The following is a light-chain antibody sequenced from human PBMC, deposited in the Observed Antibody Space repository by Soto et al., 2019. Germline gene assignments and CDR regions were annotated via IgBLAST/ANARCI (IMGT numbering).Light chain of an antibody. Sequence: NFLTQSPGTLSLSPGERATLSCRASQSVSSYLAWYQQKPGQAPRLLIYGASSRATGIPDRFSGSGSGTDLTLTISRLEPEDFAVYYCQQYGRPSRTFGQGTKVEIK. J-gene: IGKJ1*01. V-gene: IGKV3-20*01. CDR2: GAS. CDR3: QQYGRPSRT. CDR1: QSVSSY.